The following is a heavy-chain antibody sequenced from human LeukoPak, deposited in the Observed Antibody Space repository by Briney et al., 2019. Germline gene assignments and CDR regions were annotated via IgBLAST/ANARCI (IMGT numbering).Heavy chain of an antibody. D-gene: IGHD6-13*01. CDR1: GYSFTSYW. V-gene: IGHV5-51*01. CDR2: IYPGDSDT. J-gene: IGHJ4*02. Sequence: GESLKISCKGSGYSFTSYWIGWVRQMPGKGLEWMGIIYPGDSDTRYSPSFQGQVTISADKSISTAYLQWSSLKASDTAMYYCARHRRIAAPAYYFDYWGQGTLVTVSS. CDR3: ARHRRIAAPAYYFDY.